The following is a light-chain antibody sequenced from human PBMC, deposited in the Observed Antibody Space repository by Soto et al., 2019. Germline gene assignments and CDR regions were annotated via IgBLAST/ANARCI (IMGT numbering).Light chain of an antibody. V-gene: IGKV3-20*01. CDR3: QKYGSSPVT. CDR1: QSVSSY. Sequence: EIVLTQAPATLSLSPGEIATLSCRASQSVSSYLAWYQQKPGQAPRLLIYGASSRATGIPDRFSGSGSGTDFTLTVGRLEPEDFAVYFCQKYGSSPVTFGQGTRLEIK. J-gene: IGKJ5*01. CDR2: GAS.